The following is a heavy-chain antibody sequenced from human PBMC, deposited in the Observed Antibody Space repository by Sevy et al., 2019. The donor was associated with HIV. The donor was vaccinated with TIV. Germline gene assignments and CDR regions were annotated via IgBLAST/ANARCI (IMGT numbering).Heavy chain of an antibody. CDR2: ISGSGGST. V-gene: IGHV3-23*01. Sequence: GGSLRLSCAASGFTFSSYAMNWVRQAPGKGLEWVSAISGSGGSTYYADSVKGRFTISRDNSKNTLYLQMNSLRAEDTAVYYCAKGGDFWSGYYSYYFDYWGQGTLVTVSS. CDR1: GFTFSSYA. J-gene: IGHJ4*02. D-gene: IGHD3-3*01. CDR3: AKGGDFWSGYYSYYFDY.